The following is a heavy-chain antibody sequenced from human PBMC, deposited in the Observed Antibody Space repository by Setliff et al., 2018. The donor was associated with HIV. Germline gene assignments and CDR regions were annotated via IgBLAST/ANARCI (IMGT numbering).Heavy chain of an antibody. CDR3: VVRVYGPIEY. CDR1: HASFSDYY. Sequence: SETLSPTCAVHHASFSDYYRGWVRQAPGKGLEWIGEVNQSGSTNYNSSLKSRVTLSMDLSKNQFSLKLTSLTAADTAVYYCVVRVYGPIEYWGQGNQVTVSS. CDR2: VNQSGST. J-gene: IGHJ4*02. V-gene: IGHV4-34*01. D-gene: IGHD4-17*01.